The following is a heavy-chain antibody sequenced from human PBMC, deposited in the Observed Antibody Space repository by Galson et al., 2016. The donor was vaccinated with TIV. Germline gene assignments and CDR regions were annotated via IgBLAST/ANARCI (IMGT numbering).Heavy chain of an antibody. CDR1: GFTFSSYT. Sequence: SLRLSCAASGFTFSSYTFHWVRQTPGKGLEWVAIISHDGNNKDDADSVQGRFTISRDGSKNTVYLQMNNLRPEDTALYFCTRDGRGNWKYVDYFDYWGQGTLVTVSS. D-gene: IGHD1-7*01. V-gene: IGHV3-30-3*01. J-gene: IGHJ4*02. CDR2: ISHDGNNK. CDR3: TRDGRGNWKYVDYFDY.